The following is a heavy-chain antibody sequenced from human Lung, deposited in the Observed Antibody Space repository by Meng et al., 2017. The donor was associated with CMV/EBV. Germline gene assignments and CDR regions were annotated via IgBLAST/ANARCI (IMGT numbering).Heavy chain of an antibody. CDR3: SGHWWETTHNWYFDL. J-gene: IGHJ2*01. CDR1: GGSISSSSYY. V-gene: IGHV4-39*01. Sequence: ESLKISCTVSGGSISSSSYYWGWIRQPPGKGLEWIGSIYYSGSTYYNPSLKSRVTISVDTSKNQFSLKLSSVTAADTAVYYCSGHWWETTHNWYFDLWGRGTLVXVSS. CDR2: IYYSGST. D-gene: IGHD1-26*01.